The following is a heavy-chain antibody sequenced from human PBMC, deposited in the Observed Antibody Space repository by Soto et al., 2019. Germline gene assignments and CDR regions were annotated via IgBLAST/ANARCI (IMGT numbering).Heavy chain of an antibody. CDR1: GYTFTGYY. V-gene: IGHV1-2*04. Sequence: GASVTVSCKASGYTFTGYYMHWVRQAPGQGLEWMGWINPNSGGTNYAQKFQGWVTMTRDTSISTAYMELSRLRSDDTAVYYCARTEAQITIFGVVIPGYYGMDVWGQGTTVTVSS. CDR3: ARTEAQITIFGVVIPGYYGMDV. D-gene: IGHD3-3*01. J-gene: IGHJ6*02. CDR2: INPNSGGT.